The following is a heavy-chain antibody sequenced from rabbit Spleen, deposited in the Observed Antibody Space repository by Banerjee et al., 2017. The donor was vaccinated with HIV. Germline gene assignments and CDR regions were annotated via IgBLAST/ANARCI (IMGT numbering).Heavy chain of an antibody. J-gene: IGHJ6*01. CDR2: IYGAGGGST. D-gene: IGHD1-1*01. CDR3: ARDTSSSFSSYGMDL. CDR1: GFSFSSSYY. Sequence: QSLEESGGGLVQPEGSLTLTCTASGFSFSSSYYLCWVRQAPGKGLECIACIYGAGGGSTWYASWAKGRFTVSKTSSTTVTLQLTSLTAADTATYFCARDTSSSFSSYGMDLWGPGTLVTVS. V-gene: IGHV1S40*01.